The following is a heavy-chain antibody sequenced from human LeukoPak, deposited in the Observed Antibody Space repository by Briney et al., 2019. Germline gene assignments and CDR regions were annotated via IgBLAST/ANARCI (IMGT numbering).Heavy chain of an antibody. CDR2: ISGTGAST. D-gene: IGHD3-22*01. CDR3: TSDSSGYYYFDY. J-gene: IGHJ4*02. Sequence: GGSLRLSCAASGFTFSSYAMSWVRQAPGKGLEWVSVISGTGASTYYADSVKGRFTISRDNSKNTLYLQMNSLKTEDTAVYYCTSDSSGYYYFDYWGQGTLVTVSS. CDR1: GFTFSSYA. V-gene: IGHV3-23*01.